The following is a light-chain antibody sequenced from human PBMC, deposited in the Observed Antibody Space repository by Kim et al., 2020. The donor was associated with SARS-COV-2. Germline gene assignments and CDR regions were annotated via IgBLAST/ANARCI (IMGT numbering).Light chain of an antibody. CDR1: QSISSW. J-gene: IGKJ1*01. CDR2: DAY. CDR3: QQYNSYSGT. Sequence: DIQMTQSPSTLSASVGDRVTITCRASQSISSWLAWYQQKPGKAPKLLIYDAYSLESGVTSRFSGSGAGTEFTLTISSLQPDDFATYYCQQYNSYSGTFGQGTKVENK. V-gene: IGKV1-5*01.